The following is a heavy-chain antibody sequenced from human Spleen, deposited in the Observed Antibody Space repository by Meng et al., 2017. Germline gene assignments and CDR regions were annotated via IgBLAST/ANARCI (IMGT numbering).Heavy chain of an antibody. Sequence: QAGPEWKKPRAERHLSCQPSGYTFAADWIHWLRQAPGQGLEWMGRIDPNNDHTQYAQNFQGRVTMTSDTSISTVYMELNGLRSDDTAVYYCARDEDISAAGKLFGDYWGQGTLVTVSS. CDR2: IDPNNDHT. CDR1: GYTFAADW. J-gene: IGHJ4*02. CDR3: ARDEDISAAGKLFGDY. V-gene: IGHV1-2*06. D-gene: IGHD6-13*01.